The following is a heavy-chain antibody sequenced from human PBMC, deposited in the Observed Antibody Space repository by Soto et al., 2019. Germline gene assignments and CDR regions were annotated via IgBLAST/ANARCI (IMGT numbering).Heavy chain of an antibody. J-gene: IGHJ3*02. Sequence: QVQLKETGPGLVKPSQTLSLTCTVSGGSISSGGYYWSWIRQHPGKGLEWIGYSYYSGSTYYNPCLKRRVTISVDTSKNQVSLKLSSVTAADTAVYYCSREGDYYGSSDAFDIWGQGTMVTVSS. V-gene: IGHV4-31*03. CDR1: GGSISSGGYY. CDR3: SREGDYYGSSDAFDI. CDR2: SYYSGST. D-gene: IGHD3-22*01.